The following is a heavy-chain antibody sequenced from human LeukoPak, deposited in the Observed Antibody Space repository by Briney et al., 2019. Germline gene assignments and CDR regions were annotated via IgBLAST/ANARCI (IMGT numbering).Heavy chain of an antibody. J-gene: IGHJ3*02. Sequence: SVKVSCKASGGTFSSYAISWVRQAPGQGLEWMGRIIPILGIANYAQKFQGRVTITADKSTSTAYMELSSLRSEDTAVYYCNYRAISNVVVPAAMADDAFDIWGQGTMVTVSS. CDR1: GGTFSSYA. CDR3: NYRAISNVVVPAAMADDAFDI. CDR2: IIPILGIA. V-gene: IGHV1-69*04. D-gene: IGHD2-2*01.